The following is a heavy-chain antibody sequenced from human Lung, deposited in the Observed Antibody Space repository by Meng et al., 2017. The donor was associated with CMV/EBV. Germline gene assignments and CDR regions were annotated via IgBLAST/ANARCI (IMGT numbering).Heavy chain of an antibody. D-gene: IGHD3-10*01. J-gene: IGHJ1*01. CDR1: GDSITNHKW. CDR3: LRRSGGSV. CDR2: IPHRGSS. V-gene: IGHV4-4*02. Sequence: QWRDSGPGLGKPSETPSLTGAVSGDSITNHKWWAWVRQPPGKGLEWIGEIPHRGSSAYNPSLKSRVSMSIDKSKNQFSLKLTSVTAADTAVYHCLRRSGGSVWGQGTLVTVSS.